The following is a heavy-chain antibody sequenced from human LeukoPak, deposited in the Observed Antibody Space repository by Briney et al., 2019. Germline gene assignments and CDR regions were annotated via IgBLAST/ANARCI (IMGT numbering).Heavy chain of an antibody. Sequence: SETLSLTCTVSGGSISSSSYYWGWIRQPPGKGLEWIGSIYYSGSTYYNPSLKSRVTISVDTSKNQFSLKLSSVAAADTAVYYCARHRHKRYYFDYWGQGTLVTVSS. CDR2: IYYSGST. J-gene: IGHJ4*02. V-gene: IGHV4-39*01. CDR1: GGSISSSSYY. CDR3: ARHRHKRYYFDY.